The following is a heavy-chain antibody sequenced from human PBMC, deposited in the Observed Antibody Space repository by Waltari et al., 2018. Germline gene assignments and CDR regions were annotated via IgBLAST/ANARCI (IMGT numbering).Heavy chain of an antibody. J-gene: IGHJ4*02. CDR3: ARRGGSLNYFDY. D-gene: IGHD3-10*01. CDR1: GYSFTTYW. V-gene: IGHV5-51*01. CDR2: SYPGDSGT. Sequence: EVQLVQSGAEVKKPGESLKISCQGSGYSFTTYWIGWVRQMPGKGLEWMGVSYPGDSGTRYSASVQGQGTMAAEKSIRTAELQWATRKASDTARYFCARRGGSLNYFDYWGRGTQVTVSS.